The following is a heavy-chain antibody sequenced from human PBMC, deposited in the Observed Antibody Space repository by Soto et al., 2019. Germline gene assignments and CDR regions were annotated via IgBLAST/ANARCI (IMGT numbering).Heavy chain of an antibody. J-gene: IGHJ4*02. CDR3: ARDLQLRDCDY. Sequence: ASVKVSCKASGYTFTGYFMHWVRQAPGQGLEWMGWINPNSGGTNYAQKFQGWVTMTRDTSISTAYMELSRLRSDDTAVYYCARDLQLRDCDYWGQGTLGTVYS. CDR1: GYTFTGYF. V-gene: IGHV1-2*04. D-gene: IGHD1-7*01. CDR2: INPNSGGT.